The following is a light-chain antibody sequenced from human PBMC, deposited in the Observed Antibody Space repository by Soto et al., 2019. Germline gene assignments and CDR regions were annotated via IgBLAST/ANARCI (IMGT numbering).Light chain of an antibody. CDR2: EVS. Sequence: QSVLTQPASVSGSPGQSITISCTGTSSDVGGYNYVSWYQQHPGKAPKLMIYEVSKRPSGVPDRFSGSKSGNTASLTISGLQAEDEADYYCCTDAGSYKVFGIGTKLTVL. V-gene: IGLV2-8*01. J-gene: IGLJ1*01. CDR3: CTDAGSYKV. CDR1: SSDVGGYNY.